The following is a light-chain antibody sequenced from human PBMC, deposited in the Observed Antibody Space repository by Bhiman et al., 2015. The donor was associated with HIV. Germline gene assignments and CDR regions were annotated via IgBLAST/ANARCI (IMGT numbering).Light chain of an antibody. Sequence: QSVLTQPPSVSAAPGQKVTISCSGSSSNIGSNTVNWYQQLPGTAPKLLIYRNNQRPSGVPDRFSGSKSGTSASLAITGLQAEDEADYNCAAWDDSLNGLWVFGGGTKLTVL. CDR3: AAWDDSLNGLWV. J-gene: IGLJ3*02. CDR2: RNN. V-gene: IGLV1-44*01. CDR1: SSNIGSNT.